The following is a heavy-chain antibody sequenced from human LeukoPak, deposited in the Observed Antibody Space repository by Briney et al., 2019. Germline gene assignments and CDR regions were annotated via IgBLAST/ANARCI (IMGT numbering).Heavy chain of an antibody. CDR1: GFTFNNYI. CDR2: ISSSSTYI. CDR3: ARVREAAAFDY. Sequence: PGGSLRLSCAASGFTFNNYIMNWVRQAPGKGLEWVSSISSSSTYIYYADSVKGRFTISRDNAKNSLYLQMNSLRAEDTAVYYCARVREAAAFDYWGQETLVTVSS. D-gene: IGHD3-10*01. J-gene: IGHJ4*02. V-gene: IGHV3-21*01.